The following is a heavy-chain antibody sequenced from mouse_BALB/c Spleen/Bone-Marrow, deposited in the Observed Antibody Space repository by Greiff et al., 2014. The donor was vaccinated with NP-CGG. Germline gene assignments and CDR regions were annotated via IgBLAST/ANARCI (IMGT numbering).Heavy chain of an antibody. CDR2: ITYDGSN. V-gene: IGHV3-6*02. J-gene: IGHJ2*01. D-gene: IGHD2-10*02. CDR3: ARRGYGNLDY. Sequence: EVKLMESGPGLVKPSQSLSLTCSVTGYSITSGYYWNWIRQFPGNKLEWMGYITYDGSNNYNPSFKNRISITRDTSKNQFFLKLNSVTTEDTATYYCARRGYGNLDYWGQGTTLTVSS. CDR1: GYSITSGYY.